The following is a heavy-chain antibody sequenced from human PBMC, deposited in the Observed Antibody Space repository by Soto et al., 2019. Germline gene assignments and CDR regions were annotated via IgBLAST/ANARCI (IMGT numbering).Heavy chain of an antibody. J-gene: IGHJ4*02. CDR2: IYSDDDK. CDR1: GFSLGTSEVS. Sequence: QITLKESGPTLVKPTQTLTLTCTFSGFSLGTSEVSVGWIRQPPRKALEWLALIYSDDDKRYSPSLESRLTLPQDTSKNQVVLTMPNMDPVDTATYYCAHHKRGRGGDYWGQATLVTVSS. V-gene: IGHV2-5*02. CDR3: AHHKRGRGGDY. D-gene: IGHD3-16*01.